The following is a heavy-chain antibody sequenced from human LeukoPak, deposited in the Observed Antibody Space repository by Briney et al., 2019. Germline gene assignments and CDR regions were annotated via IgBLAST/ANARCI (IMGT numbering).Heavy chain of an antibody. V-gene: IGHV4-34*01. CDR1: GGSFSGYY. D-gene: IGHD6-6*01. CDR3: ARRRYGSSRYFDY. CDR2: INHRGST. Sequence: PSETLSLTCAVYGGSFSGYYWSWIRQPPGKGLEWIGEINHRGSTNYNPSSNSRVTISVDTSKNQFSLKLSSVTAAGTAVYYCARRRYGSSRYFDYWGQGTLVTVSS. J-gene: IGHJ4*02.